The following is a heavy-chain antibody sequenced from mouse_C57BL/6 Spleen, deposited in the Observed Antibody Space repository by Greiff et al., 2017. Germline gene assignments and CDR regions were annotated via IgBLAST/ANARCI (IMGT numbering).Heavy chain of an antibody. V-gene: IGHV1-80*01. Sequence: LQQPGAELVKPGASVKISCKASGYAFSSYWMHWVKQRPGKGLEWIGQIYPSDGDTNYNGKFKGKATLTVDKSSSTAYMQLSSLTAEDSSVYVCAIPFDGYYLAGFAYWGQGTLVTVSS. D-gene: IGHD2-3*01. CDR3: AIPFDGYYLAGFAY. CDR2: IYPSDGDT. CDR1: GYAFSSYW. J-gene: IGHJ3*01.